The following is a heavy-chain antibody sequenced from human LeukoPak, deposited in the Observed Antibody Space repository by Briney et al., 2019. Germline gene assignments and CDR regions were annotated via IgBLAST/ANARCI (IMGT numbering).Heavy chain of an antibody. V-gene: IGHV3-23*01. J-gene: IGHJ4*02. Sequence: GGSLRLSCAASGFTFSSYAMSWVRQAPGKGLEWVSAISGSGGSTYYADSVKGRFTISRDNSKNTLYLQMNSLRAEDTAVYYCAKDPVRDIVVVVAATLVDYWGQGALVTVSS. CDR3: AKDPVRDIVVVVAATLVDY. CDR1: GFTFSSYA. CDR2: ISGSGGST. D-gene: IGHD2-15*01.